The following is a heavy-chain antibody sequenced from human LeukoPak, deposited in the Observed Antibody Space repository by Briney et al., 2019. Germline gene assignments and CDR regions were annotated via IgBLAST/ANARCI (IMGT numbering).Heavy chain of an antibody. V-gene: IGHV3-64*04. CDR2: ISSNGGST. J-gene: IGHJ3*02. CDR3: ARDGYNWIKDAFDI. Sequence: PGGSLRLSCAASGFTFSSYAMHWVRQAPGKGLEYVSAISSNGGSTYYANSVKGRFTISRDNAKNSLYLQMNSLRAEDTAVYYCARDGYNWIKDAFDIWGQGTMVTVSS. D-gene: IGHD1/OR15-1a*01. CDR1: GFTFSSYA.